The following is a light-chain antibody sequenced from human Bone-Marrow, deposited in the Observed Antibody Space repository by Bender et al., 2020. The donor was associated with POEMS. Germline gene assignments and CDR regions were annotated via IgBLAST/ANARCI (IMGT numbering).Light chain of an antibody. CDR2: SDN. Sequence: QSVLTQPPSASGTPGQRVTISCSGSNSNIGTNAVNWYQQFPGTAPKLLIYSDNQRPSGVPDRFYAFKSGTSASLAISGLQSEDEAEYYCAAWDAGLSGEVFGGGTKLTVL. J-gene: IGLJ3*02. V-gene: IGLV1-44*01. CDR3: AAWDAGLSGEV. CDR1: NSNIGTNA.